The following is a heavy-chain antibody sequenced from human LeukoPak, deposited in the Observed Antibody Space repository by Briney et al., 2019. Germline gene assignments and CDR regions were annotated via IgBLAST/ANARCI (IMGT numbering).Heavy chain of an antibody. Sequence: SVNVSCKASVVTFSSYAISWVRQAPGQRLVWIGGILPIFCTANYAQKFQGRVTLTADESRSTAYMELSSLRSEDTAVYYCARGRRGFDPWGQGTLVTVSS. CDR2: ILPIFCTA. J-gene: IGHJ5*02. CDR1: VVTFSSYA. V-gene: IGHV1-69*13. CDR3: ARGRRGFDP.